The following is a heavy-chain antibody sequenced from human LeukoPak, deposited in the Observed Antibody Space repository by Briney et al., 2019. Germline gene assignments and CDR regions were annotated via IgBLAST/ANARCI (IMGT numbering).Heavy chain of an antibody. CDR3: TKSDCKY. J-gene: IGHJ4*02. Sequence: GGSLRLSCAASGFTFSIHWMTWVRQAPGKGLEWVATIRPDGNDKYFVDSVKGRFTVSRDNAKTSLYLQMNSLRAEDTAMYYCTKSDCKYWGQGTLVTVSS. CDR1: GFTFSIHW. D-gene: IGHD2-21*02. CDR2: IRPDGNDK. V-gene: IGHV3-7*03.